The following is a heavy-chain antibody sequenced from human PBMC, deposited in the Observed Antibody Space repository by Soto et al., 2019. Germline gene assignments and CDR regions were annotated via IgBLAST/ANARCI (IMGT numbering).Heavy chain of an antibody. CDR1: GFTFSSYA. D-gene: IGHD2-8*01. CDR2: ISGSGGST. V-gene: IGHV3-23*01. J-gene: IGHJ1*01. CDR3: AKGLRSDRNCTNGVCYEYFQH. Sequence: GGSLRLSCAASGFTFSSYAMSWVRQAPGKGLEWVSAISGSGGSTYYADSVKGRFTISRDNSKNTLYLQMNSLRAEDTAVYYCAKGLRSDRNCTNGVCYEYFQHWGQGTLVTVSS.